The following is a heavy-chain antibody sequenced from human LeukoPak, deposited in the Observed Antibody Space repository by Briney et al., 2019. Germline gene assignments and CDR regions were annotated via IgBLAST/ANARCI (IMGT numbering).Heavy chain of an antibody. Sequence: GGSLRLSCAASGFIFSNSGMHWVRQAPGKGLEWVTVIYTDGSTKYYADSVKGRFTISRDNSQNTLYLQMNSLRAEDTAVYYCARDTGTTAFDYWGQGTLVTVSS. V-gene: IGHV3-33*01. D-gene: IGHD1-7*01. CDR2: IYTDGSTK. J-gene: IGHJ4*02. CDR3: ARDTGTTAFDY. CDR1: GFIFSNSG.